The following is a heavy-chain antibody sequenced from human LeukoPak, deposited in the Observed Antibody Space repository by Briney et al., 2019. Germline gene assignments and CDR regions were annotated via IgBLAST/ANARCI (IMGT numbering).Heavy chain of an antibody. Sequence: SETLSLACTVSGGSISSYYWSWIRQPPGKGLEWIGYIYYSGSTNYNPSLKSRVTISVDTSKNQFSLKLSSVTAADTAVYYCARSRDYGGYFDYWGQGTLVTVSS. J-gene: IGHJ4*02. V-gene: IGHV4-59*01. CDR3: ARSRDYGGYFDY. CDR2: IYYSGST. D-gene: IGHD4-23*01. CDR1: GGSISSYY.